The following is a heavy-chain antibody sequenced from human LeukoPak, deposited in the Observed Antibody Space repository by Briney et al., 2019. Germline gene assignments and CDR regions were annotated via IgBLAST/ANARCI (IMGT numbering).Heavy chain of an antibody. D-gene: IGHD5-12*01. Sequence: GGSLRLSCAASGFTFSSYEMNWVRQAPGKGLEWVSYVSRSGSTIYYADSVKGRFTISRDNAKNSLYLQMNSLRAEDTAVYYCASGYDLPYWGQGILVTVSS. V-gene: IGHV3-48*03. CDR3: ASGYDLPY. CDR2: VSRSGSTI. J-gene: IGHJ4*02. CDR1: GFTFSSYE.